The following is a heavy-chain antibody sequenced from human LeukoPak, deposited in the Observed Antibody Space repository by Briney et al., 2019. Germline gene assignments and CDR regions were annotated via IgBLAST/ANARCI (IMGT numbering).Heavy chain of an antibody. CDR2: IYYSGST. D-gene: IGHD6-13*01. CDR1: GGSISSSSYY. V-gene: IGHV4-39*01. J-gene: IGHJ4*02. CDR3: ARRLAGTEDY. Sequence: SETLSLTCTVSGGSISSSSYYWGWIRQPPGKGLEWIGSIYYSGSTYYNPSLKSRVTISVDTSKNQFSLRLSSVTATDTAVYYCARRLAGTEDYWGQGTLVTVSS.